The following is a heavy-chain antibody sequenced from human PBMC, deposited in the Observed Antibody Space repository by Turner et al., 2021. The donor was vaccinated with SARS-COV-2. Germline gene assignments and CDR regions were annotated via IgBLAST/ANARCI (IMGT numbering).Heavy chain of an antibody. D-gene: IGHD4-17*01. V-gene: IGHV1-69*01. CDR1: GGTFSSYA. CDR3: ARGLHDYAKYGLDV. CDR2: IFPIFRTS. Sequence: QVQLVQSGAEVKTPGSSVKVSCKPSGGTFSSYAFSWVRQAPGQGLEWMGGIFPIFRTSKYVQKFQGRVTITADESTSTVYMDLSGLTSDDTAVYFCARGLHDYAKYGLDVWGQGTSVTVSS. J-gene: IGHJ6*02.